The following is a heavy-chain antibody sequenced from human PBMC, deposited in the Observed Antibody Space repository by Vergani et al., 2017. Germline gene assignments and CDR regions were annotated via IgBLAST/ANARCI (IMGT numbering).Heavy chain of an antibody. CDR3: ARSSSSWSWYGGMDV. J-gene: IGHJ6*02. V-gene: IGHV5-51*01. D-gene: IGHD6-13*01. CDR1: GYSFTSYW. Sequence: EVQLVQSGAEVKKPGESLKISCKGSGYSFTSYWIGWVRQMPGKGLEWMGIIYPGDSDTRYSPSFQGQVTISADKSSSTAYLQWSSLKASDTAMYYCARSSSSWSWYGGMDVWGQGTTVTVSS. CDR2: IYPGDSDT.